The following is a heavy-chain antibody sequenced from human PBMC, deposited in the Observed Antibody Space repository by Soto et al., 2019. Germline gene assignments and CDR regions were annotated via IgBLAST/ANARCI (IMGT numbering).Heavy chain of an antibody. CDR3: ARSSPYIVVRKPTGNQDYYGMDV. V-gene: IGHV1-69*01. CDR2: IIPVFGTT. D-gene: IGHD2-2*01. J-gene: IGHJ6*02. Sequence: QVQLVQSGAEVKKPGSSVKVFCKASGGTFSNYTISWVRQAPGQGLEWMGGIIPVFGTTDYEQKFQGRVTITADGSTSAAYMKVDRLGSAGTAVYYCARSSPYIVVRKPTGNQDYYGMDVWGQGTTVTVSS. CDR1: GGTFSNYT.